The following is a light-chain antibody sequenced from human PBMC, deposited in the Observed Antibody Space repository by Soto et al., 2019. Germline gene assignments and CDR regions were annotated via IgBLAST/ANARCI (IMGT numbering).Light chain of an antibody. Sequence: IVLTQSPATLSLSPWERATLSCRASQSVSSYLAWSQQKPGQAPRLLIYDASNRATGIPARFSGSGSGTDFTLTISRLDPEDFAVYYCQQYGSSFWTFGQGTKVDIK. CDR3: QQYGSSFWT. V-gene: IGKV3-11*01. CDR2: DAS. CDR1: QSVSSY. J-gene: IGKJ1*01.